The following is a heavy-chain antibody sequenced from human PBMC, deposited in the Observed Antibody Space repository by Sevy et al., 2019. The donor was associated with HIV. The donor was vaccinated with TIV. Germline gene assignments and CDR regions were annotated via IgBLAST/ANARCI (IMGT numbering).Heavy chain of an antibody. D-gene: IGHD6-25*01. CDR1: GGTFSAYV. J-gene: IGHJ5*02. V-gene: IGHV1-69*13. Sequence: ASVKVSCKASGGTFSAYVISWVRQAPGQGLEWMGGIIPIFGTGNYAQKFQGRVTITADESTRTAYMELSSLRSEDTAVYYCVRDGRPMGIRAATNWFDPWGQGTLVTVSS. CDR2: IIPIFGTG. CDR3: VRDGRPMGIRAATNWFDP.